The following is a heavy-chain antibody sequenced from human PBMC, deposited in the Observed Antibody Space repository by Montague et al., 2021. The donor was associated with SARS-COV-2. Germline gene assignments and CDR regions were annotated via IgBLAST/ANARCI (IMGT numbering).Heavy chain of an antibody. V-gene: IGHV4-39*07. CDR3: ARGQEGVNMVLVVLGFYYYMDV. Sequence: SETLSLTCTVSGGSIRSSSFYWGWIRQPPGKGLEWIGSISSSGYTYYNPSLKSRVTILVDTSKNQFSLKLTSVTAADTAVYYCARGQEGVNMVLVVLGFYYYMDVWGKGTTVTVSS. J-gene: IGHJ6*03. CDR1: GGSIRSSSFY. D-gene: IGHD3-22*01. CDR2: ISSSGYT.